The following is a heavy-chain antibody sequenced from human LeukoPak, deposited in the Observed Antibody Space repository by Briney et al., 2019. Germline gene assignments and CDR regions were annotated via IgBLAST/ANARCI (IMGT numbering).Heavy chain of an antibody. CDR2: ISAYNGNT. D-gene: IGHD3-10*01. CDR1: GYTFTSYG. CDR3: AKERHYYGRYHYYYGMDV. J-gene: IGHJ6*02. Sequence: GASVKVSCKASGYTFTSYGISWVRQAPGQGLEWMGWISAYNGNTNYAQKLQGRVTMTTDTSTSTAYMELRSLRSDDTAVYYCAKERHYYGRYHYYYGMDVWGQGTTVTVSS. V-gene: IGHV1-18*01.